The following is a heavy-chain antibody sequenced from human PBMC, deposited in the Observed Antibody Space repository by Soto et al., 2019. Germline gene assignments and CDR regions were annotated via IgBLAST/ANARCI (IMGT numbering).Heavy chain of an antibody. CDR2: ISYDGSNK. D-gene: IGHD3-3*02. Sequence: QVQLVESGGGVVQPGRSLRLSCAASGFTFSSYGMHWVHQAPGKGLEWVAVISYDGSNKYYADSVKGRFTISRDNSKNTLYLQMNSLRAEDTAVYYCAKTISYPPYYYYYYGMDVWGQGTTVTVSS. CDR3: AKTISYPPYYYYYYGMDV. V-gene: IGHV3-30*18. CDR1: GFTFSSYG. J-gene: IGHJ6*02.